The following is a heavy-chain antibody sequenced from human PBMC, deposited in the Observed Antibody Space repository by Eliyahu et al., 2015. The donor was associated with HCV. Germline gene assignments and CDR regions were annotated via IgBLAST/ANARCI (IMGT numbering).Heavy chain of an antibody. V-gene: IGHV5-51*01. D-gene: IGHD3-3*01. CDR1: GYSFTSYW. J-gene: IGHJ6*02. CDR2: IYPGDSDT. CDR3: AGLGITIFGVVIGVRGKNYYGMDV. Sequence: EVQLVQSGAEVKKPGESLKISCKGSGYSFTSYWIGWVRQXPGKGLEWMGVIYPGDSDTRYSPSFQGQVTISADKSISTAYLQWSSLKASDTAMYYCAGLGITIFGVVIGVRGKNYYGMDVWGQGTTVTVSS.